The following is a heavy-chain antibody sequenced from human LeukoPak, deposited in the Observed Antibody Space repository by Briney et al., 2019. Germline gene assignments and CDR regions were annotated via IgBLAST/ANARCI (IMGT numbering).Heavy chain of an antibody. V-gene: IGHV3-23*01. CDR1: GFTFCTFSSYA. J-gene: IGHJ4*02. CDR2: ISGSGGST. Sequence: PGGSLRLSCAASGFTFCTFSSYAMSWVRQTPGKGLEWVSGISGSGGSTYYADSVKGRFTISRDNSQNTLYLQMNSLRAEDTAVYYCVLGVGNSGRSYWGQGTLVTVSS. CDR3: VLGVGNSGRSY. D-gene: IGHD1-26*01.